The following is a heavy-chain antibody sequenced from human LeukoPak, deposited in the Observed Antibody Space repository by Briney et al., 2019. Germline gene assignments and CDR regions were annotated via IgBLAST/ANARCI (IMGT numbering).Heavy chain of an antibody. D-gene: IGHD3-16*01. J-gene: IGHJ4*02. CDR2: ILPIIGAT. Sequence: SVKVSCKASGDTFSNYAIYWVRQAPGQGLEWVGGILPIIGATKNGQKLQGRVTFTADESTSTVYMELSSLRSEDTAIYYCAGAHFSAYTGSEWGQGTLVTVSS. CDR3: AGAHFSAYTGSE. V-gene: IGHV1-69*13. CDR1: GDTFSNYA.